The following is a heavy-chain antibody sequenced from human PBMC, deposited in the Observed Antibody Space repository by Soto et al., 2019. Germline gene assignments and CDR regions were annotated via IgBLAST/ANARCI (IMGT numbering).Heavy chain of an antibody. CDR1: GYTFTGSY. Sequence: ASVKVSCKASGYTFTGSYVHWVRQAPGQGLEWMGWINPNSGDTYLAQRIQGLVTINRETSIGTAYMELRGLTSEHPTEYYCAKGGVIVGAGTRVYLYNAMDVWGQGTTVTVSS. V-gene: IGHV1-2*02. D-gene: IGHD1-26*01. CDR2: INPNSGDT. CDR3: AKGGVIVGAGTRVYLYNAMDV. J-gene: IGHJ6*02.